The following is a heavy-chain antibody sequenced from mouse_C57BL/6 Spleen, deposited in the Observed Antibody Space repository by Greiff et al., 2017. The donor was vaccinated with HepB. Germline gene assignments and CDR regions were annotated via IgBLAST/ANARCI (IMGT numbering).Heavy chain of an antibody. J-gene: IGHJ2*01. Sequence: VKLQESGAELVRPGASVTLSCKASGYTFTDYEMHWVKQTPVHGLEWIGAIDPETGGTAYNQKFKGKAILTADKSSSTAYMELRSLTSEDSAVYYCTRCITTVVATFDYWGQGTTLTVSS. V-gene: IGHV1-15*01. CDR2: IDPETGGT. CDR1: GYTFTDYE. D-gene: IGHD1-1*01. CDR3: TRCITTVVATFDY.